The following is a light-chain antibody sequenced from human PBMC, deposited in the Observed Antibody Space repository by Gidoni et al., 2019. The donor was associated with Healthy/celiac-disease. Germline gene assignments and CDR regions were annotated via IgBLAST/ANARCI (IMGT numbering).Light chain of an antibody. Sequence: EIVLTQSPGTLSLSPGERATLACRASQRVSSSYLAWYQQKPGQAPRLLIYGASSRATGIPDRFSGSGSGTDFTLTISRLEPEDFAVYYCQQYGSTGFTFXPXTKVDIK. CDR2: GAS. CDR3: QQYGSTGFT. J-gene: IGKJ3*01. V-gene: IGKV3-20*01. CDR1: QRVSSSY.